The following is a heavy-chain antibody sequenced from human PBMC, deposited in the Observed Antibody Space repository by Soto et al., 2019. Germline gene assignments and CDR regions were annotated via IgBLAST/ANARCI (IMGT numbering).Heavy chain of an antibody. V-gene: IGHV3-7*03. CDR2: IKSDGSEQ. Sequence: EVQLVESGGGLVQPGGSLRLSCEASGFRFKDYYMTWVRQAPGRGLEWVASIKSDGSEQYYVGSVKGRFTISRDNAKNSLYLQMNSLRAGDTALYYCSRENWFQDYWGQGTLVIVSS. CDR3: SRENWFQDY. CDR1: GFRFKDYY. D-gene: IGHD3-10*01. J-gene: IGHJ4*02.